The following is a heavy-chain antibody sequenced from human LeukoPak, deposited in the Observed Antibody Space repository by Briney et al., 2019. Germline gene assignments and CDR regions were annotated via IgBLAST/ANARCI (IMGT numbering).Heavy chain of an antibody. CDR3: ASHNSGNYYYYGMDV. V-gene: IGHV4-34*01. CDR1: GGSFSGYY. D-gene: IGHD6-19*01. Sequence: PSETLSLTCAVYGGSFSGYYWGWIRQPPGKGLEWIGEINHSGSTNYNPSLKSRVTISADTSKNQFSLKLSSVTAADTAVYYCASHNSGNYYYYGMDVWGQGTTVTVFS. J-gene: IGHJ6*02. CDR2: INHSGST.